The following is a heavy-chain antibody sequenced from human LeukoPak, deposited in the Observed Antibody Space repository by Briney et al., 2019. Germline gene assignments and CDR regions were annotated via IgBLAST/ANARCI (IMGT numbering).Heavy chain of an antibody. J-gene: IGHJ6*02. CDR2: IIPIFGTA. V-gene: IGHV1-69*13. CDR3: ARAMFDSGSSTANSGYYYYGMDV. Sequence: GASVKVSCKASGGTFSNYAISWVRQAPGQGLEWMGGIIPIFGTANYAQKFQGRVTITADESTSTVYMELSSLRSDDTAVYYCARAMFDSGSSTANSGYYYYGMDVWGQGTTITVSS. D-gene: IGHD3-10*01. CDR1: GGTFSNYA.